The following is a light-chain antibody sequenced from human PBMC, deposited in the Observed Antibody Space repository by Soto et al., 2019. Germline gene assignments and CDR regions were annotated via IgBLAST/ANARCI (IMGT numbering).Light chain of an antibody. CDR2: DVS. Sequence: QSVLTQPASVSGSPGQSITISCTGTSSDVGGYNYVSWYQQHPGKATKLMIYDVSNRPSGVSNRFSASKSGNTASLTISGLQAEDEADYYCSSYTSSSTSYVFGTGTKLTVL. J-gene: IGLJ1*01. V-gene: IGLV2-14*01. CDR1: SSDVGGYNY. CDR3: SSYTSSSTSYV.